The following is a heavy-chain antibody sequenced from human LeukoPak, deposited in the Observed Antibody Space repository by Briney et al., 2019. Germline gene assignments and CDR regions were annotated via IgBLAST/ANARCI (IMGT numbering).Heavy chain of an antibody. V-gene: IGHV3-23*01. J-gene: IGHJ4*02. CDR3: AKDIQWSFDY. D-gene: IGHD4-23*01. CDR1: GFTFSTYD. CDR2: FSSSGDIT. Sequence: GGSLRLSCAASGFTFSTYDISWVRQAPGQGLEWVSTFSSSGDITYYADSVRGQFTISRDNSKNTLFLQMNSLRAEDTAIYYCAKDIQWSFDYWGQGALVTVSS.